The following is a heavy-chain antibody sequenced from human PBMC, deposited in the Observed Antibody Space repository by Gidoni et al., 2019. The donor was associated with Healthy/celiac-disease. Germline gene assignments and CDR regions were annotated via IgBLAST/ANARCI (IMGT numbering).Heavy chain of an antibody. V-gene: IGHV1-2*02. J-gene: IGHJ5*02. CDR1: GYAFTGNY. CDR2: INPNSGGT. D-gene: IGHD3-22*01. CDR3: ARDWYYYDSEPNWFDP. Sequence: QVQLVQSGAEVKKPGAYVRVHCKASGYAFTGNYMHWVRQAPGQGREWMGWINPNSGGTNYAQKFQGRVTMTRDTSISTAYMELSRLRSDDTAVYYCARDWYYYDSEPNWFDPWGQGTLVTVSS.